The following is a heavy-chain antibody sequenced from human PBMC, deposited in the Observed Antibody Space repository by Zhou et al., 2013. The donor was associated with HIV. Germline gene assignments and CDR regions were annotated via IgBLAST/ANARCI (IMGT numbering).Heavy chain of an antibody. CDR3: ATQSGRAIAVAGKNWFDP. D-gene: IGHD6-19*01. V-gene: IGHV1-24*01. Sequence: QVQLVQSGAEVKKPGASVKVSCKVSGYTLTELSMHWVRQAPGKGLEWMGGFDPEDGETIYAQKFQGRVTMTEDTSTDTAYMELSSLRSEDTAVYYCATQSGRAIAVAGKNWFDPWGQGTLVTVSS. CDR1: GYTLTELS. J-gene: IGHJ5*02. CDR2: FDPEDGET.